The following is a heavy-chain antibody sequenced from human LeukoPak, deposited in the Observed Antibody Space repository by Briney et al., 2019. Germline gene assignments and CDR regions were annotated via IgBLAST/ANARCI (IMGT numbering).Heavy chain of an antibody. V-gene: IGHV4-39*07. Sequence: SETLSLTCTVSGGSISSSSYYWGWIRQPPGKGLEWIGSIYYSGSTYYNPSLKGRVTISVDTSKNQFSLKLSSVTAADTAVYYCARDDEWTRGFDYWGQGTLVTVSS. CDR1: GGSISSSSYY. J-gene: IGHJ4*02. CDR2: IYYSGST. CDR3: ARDDEWTRGFDY. D-gene: IGHD2-8*01.